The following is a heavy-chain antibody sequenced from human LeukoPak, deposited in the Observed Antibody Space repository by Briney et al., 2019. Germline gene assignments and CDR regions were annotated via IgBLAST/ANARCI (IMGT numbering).Heavy chain of an antibody. D-gene: IGHD4-17*01. Sequence: GGSLRLSCAASGFTFSSYSMNWVRQAPGKGLEWVSSISSSSSYIYYADSVKGRFTISRDNAKNSLYLQMNSLRAEDTAVYYCAKNPPYGDPNYYYYYMNVWGKGTTVTVSS. CDR1: GFTFSSYS. V-gene: IGHV3-21*04. CDR3: AKNPPYGDPNYYYYYMNV. J-gene: IGHJ6*03. CDR2: ISSSSSYI.